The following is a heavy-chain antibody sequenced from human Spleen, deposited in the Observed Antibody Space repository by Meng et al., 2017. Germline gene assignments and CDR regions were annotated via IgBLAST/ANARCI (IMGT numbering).Heavy chain of an antibody. CDR2: IYSGGNT. D-gene: IGHD1-20*01. CDR3: ARGPYNWRFSLRNGPYNMDV. Sequence: GESLKISCAASGFSVSHNYMSWVRQAPGKGLEWVSVIYSGGNTYYADSVKGRFTISRDNARSSLYLQMNSLRAEDTAVYYCARGPYNWRFSLRNGPYNMDVWGQGTTVTVSS. V-gene: IGHV3-66*01. CDR1: GFSVSHNY. J-gene: IGHJ6*02.